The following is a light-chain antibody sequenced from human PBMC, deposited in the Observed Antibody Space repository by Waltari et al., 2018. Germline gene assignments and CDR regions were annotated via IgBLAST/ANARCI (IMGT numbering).Light chain of an antibody. J-gene: IGKJ4*01. V-gene: IGKV3-20*01. CDR3: QQYGSSPLT. CDR1: QSVSSSY. Sequence: EIVLTQSPGTLSLSPGERATLSCSASQSVSSSYLAWYQQKPSQAPRLLIYGASSRATGIPDRFSGSGSGTDFTLTISRLEPEDFAVYYCQQYGSSPLTFGGGTKVEIK. CDR2: GAS.